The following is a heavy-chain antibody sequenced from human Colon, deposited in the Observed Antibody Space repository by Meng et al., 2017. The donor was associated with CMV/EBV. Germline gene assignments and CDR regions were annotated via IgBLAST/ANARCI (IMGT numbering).Heavy chain of an antibody. CDR3: ARDGLWEGKIEGVPGADA. CDR1: GFTFSSYR. CDR2: IGGGSNYI. J-gene: IGHJ5*02. V-gene: IGHV3-21*01. D-gene: IGHD1-26*01. Sequence: GESLKISCEASGFTFSSYRMNWVRQAPGKGLEWVSSIGGGSNYIYYADSVKGRFTISRDNAKNSLFLQMNSLRAEDTAVYYCARDGLWEGKIEGVPGADAWGQGTLVTVSS.